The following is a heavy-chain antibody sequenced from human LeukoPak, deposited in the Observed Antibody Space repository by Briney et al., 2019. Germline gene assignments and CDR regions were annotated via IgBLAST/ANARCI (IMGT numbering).Heavy chain of an antibody. D-gene: IGHD2-15*01. Sequence: GGSLRLSCAASGFTFSNAWMSWVRQAPGKGLEWVGRIKSKTDGGTTDYAAPVKGRFTTSRDDSKNTLYLQMNSLKTEDTAVYYCTTEEGDYCSGGSCYSFLDYWGQGTLVTVSS. CDR2: IKSKTDGGTT. V-gene: IGHV3-15*01. J-gene: IGHJ4*02. CDR3: TTEEGDYCSGGSCYSFLDY. CDR1: GFTFSNAW.